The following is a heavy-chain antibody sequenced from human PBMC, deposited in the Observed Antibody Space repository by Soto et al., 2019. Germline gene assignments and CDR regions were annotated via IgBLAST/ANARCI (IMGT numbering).Heavy chain of an antibody. J-gene: IGHJ4*02. Sequence: PGGSLRLSCAASGFTFSSYSMNWVRQAPGKGLEWVSYISSSSSTIYYADSVKGRFTISRDNSKNSLYLQMNSLRAEDTAVYYCARHKRDLRILEWSYYFDYWGQGTLVTVSS. CDR1: GFTFSSYS. CDR2: ISSSSSTI. D-gene: IGHD3-3*01. CDR3: ARHKRDLRILEWSYYFDY. V-gene: IGHV3-48*01.